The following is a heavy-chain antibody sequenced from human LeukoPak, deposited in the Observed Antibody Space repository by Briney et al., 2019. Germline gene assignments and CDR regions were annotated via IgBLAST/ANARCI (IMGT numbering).Heavy chain of an antibody. Sequence: SETLSLTCTVSGGSISSYYWSWIRQPPGKGLEWIGYIYYSGSTNYNPSLKSRVTISVDTSKNQFSLKLSSVTAADTAVYYCARGLNYDILTGYYYYWFDPWGQGTLVTVSS. J-gene: IGHJ5*02. D-gene: IGHD3-9*01. CDR3: ARGLNYDILTGYYYYWFDP. CDR1: GGSISSYY. V-gene: IGHV4-59*12. CDR2: IYYSGST.